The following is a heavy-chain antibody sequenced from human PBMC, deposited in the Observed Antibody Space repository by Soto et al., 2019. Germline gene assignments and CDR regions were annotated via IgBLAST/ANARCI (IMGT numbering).Heavy chain of an antibody. D-gene: IGHD5-18*01. CDR2: IDPSGGKT. J-gene: IGHJ5*02. CDR1: GYTFTRDQ. V-gene: IGHV1-46*01. CDR3: ARVMRSLLSITALDT. Sequence: ASVKVSCKASGYTFTRDQIHWVRQAPGQGLEWMGMIDPSGGKTNYAQRFQGRVTMTRDTSTSTVYMALSSLRSEDTAIYFCARVMRSLLSITALDTWGQGTLVTVSS.